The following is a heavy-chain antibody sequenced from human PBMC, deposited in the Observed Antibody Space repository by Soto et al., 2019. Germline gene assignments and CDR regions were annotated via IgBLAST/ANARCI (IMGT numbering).Heavy chain of an antibody. J-gene: IGHJ4*02. CDR3: ATGQDCSGGSCSDFDY. D-gene: IGHD2-15*01. CDR1: ELIFSDYY. CDR2: VSYSGSYT. V-gene: IGHV3-11*06. Sequence: QVQLVESGGDLVKPGGSLRLSCAASELIFSDYYMNWIRQAPGKGLEWVAVVSYSGSYTNYADSVKGRFSVSRDNRKNSLYLQMNSLRVEDTALYYCATGQDCSGGSCSDFDYWGQGTRVTVSS.